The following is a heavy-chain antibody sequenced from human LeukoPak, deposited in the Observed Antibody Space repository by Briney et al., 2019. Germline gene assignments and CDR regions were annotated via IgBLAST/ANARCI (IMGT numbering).Heavy chain of an antibody. V-gene: IGHV1-18*01. CDR1: GYTSTSYG. Sequence: ASVKVSCKASGYTSTSYGISWVRQAPGQGLEWRGWISAYNGNTNYAQKLQGRDTMTTDTSTSTAYMELRSLRSDDTAVYYCARDLLGAAAGPPLDYWGQGTLVTVSS. J-gene: IGHJ4*02. CDR2: ISAYNGNT. D-gene: IGHD6-13*01. CDR3: ARDLLGAAAGPPLDY.